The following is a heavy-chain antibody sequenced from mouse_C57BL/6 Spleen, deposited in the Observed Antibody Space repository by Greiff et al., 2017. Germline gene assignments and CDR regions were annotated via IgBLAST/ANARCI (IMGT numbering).Heavy chain of an antibody. CDR1: GYTFTSYW. Sequence: QVQLQQPGAELVRPGTSVKLSCKASGYTFTSYWMHWVKQRPGQGLEWIGVIDPSDSYTNYNQKFKGKATLTVDTSSSTAYMQLSSMTSDDSAVYYCARQRGNYVGWYFDVWGTGTTVTVSS. V-gene: IGHV1-59*01. D-gene: IGHD2-1*01. J-gene: IGHJ1*03. CDR3: ARQRGNYVGWYFDV. CDR2: IDPSDSYT.